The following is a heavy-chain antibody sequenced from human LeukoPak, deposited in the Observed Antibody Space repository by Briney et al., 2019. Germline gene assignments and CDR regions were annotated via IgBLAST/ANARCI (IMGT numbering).Heavy chain of an antibody. V-gene: IGHV1-18*01. J-gene: IGHJ4*02. CDR2: ISAYKGNT. D-gene: IGHD1-26*01. Sequence: ASVKVSCKASGYTFTTYGISWVRQAPGQGLEWMGWISAYKGNTNYAQKLQGRVTMTTDTSTSTAYMEVRSLRSDDTAVYYCARDSGSYYFDYWGQGTLVTVSS. CDR1: GYTFTTYG. CDR3: ARDSGSYYFDY.